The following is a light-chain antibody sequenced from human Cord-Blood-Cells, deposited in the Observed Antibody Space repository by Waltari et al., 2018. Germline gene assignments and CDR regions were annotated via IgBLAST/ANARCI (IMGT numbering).Light chain of an antibody. CDR1: SSNIGSNT. J-gene: IGLJ2*01. CDR3: AAWDDSLNGVV. Sequence: QSVLTQPPSASGTPGQRVTISCSGSSSNIGSNTVNWYQQLPGTAPKLLIYRHNRRPSGVPDRFSGSKSGTSASLAISGLQSEDEADYYCAAWDDSLNGVVFGGGTKLTVL. CDR2: RHN. V-gene: IGLV1-44*01.